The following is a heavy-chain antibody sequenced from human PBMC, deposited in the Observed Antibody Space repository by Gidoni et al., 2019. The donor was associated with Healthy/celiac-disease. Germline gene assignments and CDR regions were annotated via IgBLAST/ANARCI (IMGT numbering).Heavy chain of an antibody. Sequence: QVQLVESGGGVVQPGRSLRLSCAASGFTFSSYGMHWVRQAPGKGLEWVAVISYDGSNKYYADSVKGRFTISRDNSKNTLYLQMNSLRAEDTAVYYCAKTLQQLVLPYYGMDVWGQGTTVTVSS. CDR3: AKTLQQLVLPYYGMDV. D-gene: IGHD6-13*01. CDR2: ISYDGSNK. CDR1: GFTFSSYG. J-gene: IGHJ6*02. V-gene: IGHV3-30*18.